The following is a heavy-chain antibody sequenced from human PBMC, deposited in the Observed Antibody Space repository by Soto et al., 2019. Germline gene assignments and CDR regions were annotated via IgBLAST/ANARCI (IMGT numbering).Heavy chain of an antibody. D-gene: IGHD2-15*01. V-gene: IGHV3-13*05. CDR1: GFTFSSYD. CDR3: ARGTGISNYYYYGMDV. CDR2: IGTAGDP. Sequence: LRLSCAASGFTFSSYDMHWVRQATGKGLEWVSAIGTAGDPYYPGSVKGRFTISRENAKNSLYLQMNSLRAGDTAVYYCARGTGISNYYYYGMDVWGQGTTVTVSS. J-gene: IGHJ6*02.